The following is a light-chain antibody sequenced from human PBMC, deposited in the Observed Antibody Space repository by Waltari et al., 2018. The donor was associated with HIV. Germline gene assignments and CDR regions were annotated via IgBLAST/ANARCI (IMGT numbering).Light chain of an antibody. CDR3: QTADISETYVV. CDR2: KDT. V-gene: IGLV3-25*03. CDR1: ALPKQF. J-gene: IGLJ2*01. Sequence: SYELTQPPSVSVSPGQTARITCSSDALPKQFSYWYRQKPGQAPVLLIYKDTERPSGIPDRFSGSSSGTTAMLTISGVQAEDEADYYCQTADISETYVVFGGGTKLTVL.